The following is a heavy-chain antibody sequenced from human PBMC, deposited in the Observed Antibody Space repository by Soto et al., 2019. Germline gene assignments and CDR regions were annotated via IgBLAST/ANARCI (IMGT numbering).Heavy chain of an antibody. CDR1: GGTFSIDA. D-gene: IGHD1-1*01. J-gene: IGHJ4*02. CDR3: ARSGTQPPDYFDY. Sequence: SLKLSCKASGGTFSIDAISWVRQAPGQGLEWMGGIIPIFGTANYAQKFQGRVTITADESTSTAYMELSSLRSEDTAVYYCARSGTQPPDYFDYWGQGTLVTVSS. CDR2: IIPIFGTA. V-gene: IGHV1-69*13.